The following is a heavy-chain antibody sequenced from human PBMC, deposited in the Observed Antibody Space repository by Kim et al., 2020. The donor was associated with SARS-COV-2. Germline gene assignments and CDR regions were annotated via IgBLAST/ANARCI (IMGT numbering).Heavy chain of an antibody. CDR2: ISWNSGSI. J-gene: IGHJ6*02. Sequence: GGSLRLSCAASGFTFDDYAMHWVRQAPGKGLEWVSGISWNSGSIGYADSVKGRFTISRDNAKNSLYLQMNSLRAEDTALYYCAKDQFYPGYCSGGSCDKYYGMDVWGQGTTVTVSS. CDR3: AKDQFYPGYCSGGSCDKYYGMDV. CDR1: GFTFDDYA. V-gene: IGHV3-9*01. D-gene: IGHD2-15*01.